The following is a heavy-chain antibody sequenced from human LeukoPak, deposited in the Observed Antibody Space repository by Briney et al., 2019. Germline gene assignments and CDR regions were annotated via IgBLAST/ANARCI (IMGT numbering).Heavy chain of an antibody. V-gene: IGHV1-2*02. CDR2: INPNSRGT. Sequence: ASVKVSCKASGYXFTDYYIHWVRQAPGQGLEWMGWINPNSRGTDSAQKFQGRFSMTRDTSISTAYMELSRLRSDDTAVYYCARRAREYSHDAFDIWGQGTIVTVSS. D-gene: IGHD5-18*01. CDR1: GYXFTDYY. CDR3: ARRAREYSHDAFDI. J-gene: IGHJ3*02.